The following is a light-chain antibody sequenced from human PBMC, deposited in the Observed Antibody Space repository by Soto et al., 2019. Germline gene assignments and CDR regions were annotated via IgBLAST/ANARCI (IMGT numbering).Light chain of an antibody. CDR3: QQYNNWPPWT. CDR2: GAS. Sequence: RPSPSTLALFPGESATLSCRASQSVSSNLAWYQQKPGQAPRLLIYGASTRATGIPARFSGSGSGTEFTLTISSLQSEDFAVYYCQQYNNWPPWTFGQGTKVDI. CDR1: QSVSSN. V-gene: IGKV3-15*01. J-gene: IGKJ1*01.